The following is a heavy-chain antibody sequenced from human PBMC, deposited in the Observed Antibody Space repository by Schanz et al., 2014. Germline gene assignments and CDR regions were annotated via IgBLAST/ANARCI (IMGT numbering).Heavy chain of an antibody. V-gene: IGHV1-3*04. CDR1: EYSLTSYS. CDR3: ARDRRFFDRDDLYYFDS. Sequence: QVHLVQSGAEVKRPGASVKVSCKASEYSLTSYSMHWVRQAPGQRLEWMGWINTGSGDTKYSQNFQGRVTITRDTSASTAYMELRSLRSDDTAVYYCARDRRFFDRDDLYYFDSWGQGTLVTVSS. D-gene: IGHD3-3*01. J-gene: IGHJ4*02. CDR2: INTGSGDT.